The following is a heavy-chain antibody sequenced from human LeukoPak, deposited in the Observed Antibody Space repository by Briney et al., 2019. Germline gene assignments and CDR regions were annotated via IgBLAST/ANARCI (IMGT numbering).Heavy chain of an antibody. J-gene: IGHJ4*02. CDR3: ARGRGYCSNTSCYLFDY. D-gene: IGHD2-2*01. Sequence: KPSETLSLTCTVSGGSIGSYYWGWIRQPPGKGLEWLGYTYYSGTTNYNPSLKSRVTMSVDPSKNQFSLRLSSVTAADTAVYYCARGRGYCSNTSCYLFDYWGQGTLVTVSS. CDR2: TYYSGTT. CDR1: GGSIGSYY. V-gene: IGHV4-59*01.